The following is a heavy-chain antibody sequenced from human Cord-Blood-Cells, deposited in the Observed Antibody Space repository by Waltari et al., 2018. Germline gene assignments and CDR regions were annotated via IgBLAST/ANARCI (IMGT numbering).Heavy chain of an antibody. Sequence: QVQLQESGPGLVKPSETLSLTYTVSGGSVSSGSYYWSWIRQPPGKGLEWIGYIYYSGSTNYNPSLKSRVTISVDTSKNQFSLKLSSVTAADTAVYYCARDSGNWYFDLWGRGTLVTVSS. J-gene: IGHJ2*01. CDR1: GGSVSSGSYY. CDR3: ARDSGNWYFDL. V-gene: IGHV4-61*01. D-gene: IGHD1-26*01. CDR2: IYYSGST.